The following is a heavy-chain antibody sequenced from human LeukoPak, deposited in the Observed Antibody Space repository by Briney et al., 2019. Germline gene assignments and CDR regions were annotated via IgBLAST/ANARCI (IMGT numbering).Heavy chain of an antibody. CDR2: IYYSGGT. D-gene: IGHD3-22*01. Sequence: SETLSLTCTVSGGSISSGGYYWSWIRQHPGKGLEWIGYIYYSGGTYYNPSLKSRVTISVDTSKNQFSLKLSSVTAADTAVYYCARDHGVRSYYDSSGLDYWGQGTLVTVSS. V-gene: IGHV4-31*03. CDR3: ARDHGVRSYYDSSGLDY. CDR1: GGSISSGGYY. J-gene: IGHJ4*02.